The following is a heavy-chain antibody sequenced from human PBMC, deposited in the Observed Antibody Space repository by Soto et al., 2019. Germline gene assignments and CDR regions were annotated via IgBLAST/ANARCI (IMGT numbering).Heavy chain of an antibody. D-gene: IGHD3-22*01. Sequence: ASVKVSCKASGNTVPNYAIHWVRQAPGQRLEWMGWINGGIGNTYYSQKFQGRVTITADKSTSTVYMELSSLTSEDTAVYYCASGYDSSGYYYGYYYGMDVWGQGTTVTVSS. V-gene: IGHV1-3*01. CDR2: INGGIGNT. CDR1: GNTVPNYA. J-gene: IGHJ6*02. CDR3: ASGYDSSGYYYGYYYGMDV.